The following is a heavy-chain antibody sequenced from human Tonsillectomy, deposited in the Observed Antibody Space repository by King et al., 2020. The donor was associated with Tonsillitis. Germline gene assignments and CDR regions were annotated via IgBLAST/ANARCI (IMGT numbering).Heavy chain of an antibody. J-gene: IGHJ3*02. V-gene: IGHV3-13*01. D-gene: IGHD3-22*01. CDR3: ARSMSSGYYHDAFDI. CDR1: GFTFSSYD. CDR2: IGTAGDT. Sequence: VQLVESGGGLVQPGGSLRLSCATSGFTFSSYDMHWVRQATGKGLEWVSAIGTAGDTYYPGSVKGRFTISRENAKNSLYLQMNSLRAGDTAVYYCARSMSSGYYHDAFDIWGQGTMVTVSS.